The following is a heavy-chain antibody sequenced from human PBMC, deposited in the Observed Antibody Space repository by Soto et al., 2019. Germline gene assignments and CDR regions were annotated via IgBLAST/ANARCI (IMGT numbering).Heavy chain of an antibody. CDR1: GGSLSGYY. CDR3: ATFPPEGRTATPRGDDAFDL. CDR2: INLSGSP. Sequence: QLHLEQRGAGLLKPSETLSLTCDVYGGSLSGYYWGWVRQAPGKGLEGIVDINLSGSPNYNPSLQSRVSVSLDSSKTHFSLKLSSVTAADTAVYYCATFPPEGRTATPRGDDAFDLWGQGTLVTVSS. D-gene: IGHD3-10*01. V-gene: IGHV4-34*02. J-gene: IGHJ3*01.